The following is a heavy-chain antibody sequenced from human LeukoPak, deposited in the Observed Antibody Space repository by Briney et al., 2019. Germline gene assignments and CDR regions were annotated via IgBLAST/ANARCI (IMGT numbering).Heavy chain of an antibody. CDR2: IKEDGSAQ. V-gene: IGHV3-7*01. D-gene: IGHD4-11*01. CDR1: GFTFNSYW. CDR3: AREADYSAIDY. Sequence: GGSLRLSCAASGFTFNSYWMSWVRQAPGKGLEWVANIKEDGSAQYYVDSVKGRFTISRDNAQNSLNLQMNSLRAEDTAVYYCAREADYSAIDYWGQGTLVTVSS. J-gene: IGHJ4*02.